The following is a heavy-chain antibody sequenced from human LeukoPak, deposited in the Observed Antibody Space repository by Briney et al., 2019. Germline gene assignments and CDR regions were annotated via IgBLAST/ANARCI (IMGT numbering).Heavy chain of an antibody. D-gene: IGHD6-19*01. CDR2: IKQDGSEK. V-gene: IGHV3-7*01. Sequence: GGSLRLSCAASGFTFSSYSMNWVRQAPGKGLEWVPNIKQDGSEKYYVDSVKGRFTISRDNAKNSLYLQMNSLRAEDTAVYYCAREPGIAVAGTGGIDYWGQGTLVTVSS. CDR3: AREPGIAVAGTGGIDY. J-gene: IGHJ4*02. CDR1: GFTFSSYS.